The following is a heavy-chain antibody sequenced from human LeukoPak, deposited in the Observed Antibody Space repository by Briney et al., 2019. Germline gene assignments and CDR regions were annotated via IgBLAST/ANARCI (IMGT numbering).Heavy chain of an antibody. CDR2: IYSDGRT. CDR3: AKTLGYSGYFSP. J-gene: IGHJ5*02. D-gene: IGHD3-22*01. Sequence: GGSLRLSCAASGFTVSSNYMSWVRQAPGKGLEWVSVIYSDGRTYYADSVKGRFTISRDNSKNTLYLETNSLRAEDTAVYYCAKTLGYSGYFSPWGQGTLVTVSS. CDR1: GFTVSSNY. V-gene: IGHV3-53*01.